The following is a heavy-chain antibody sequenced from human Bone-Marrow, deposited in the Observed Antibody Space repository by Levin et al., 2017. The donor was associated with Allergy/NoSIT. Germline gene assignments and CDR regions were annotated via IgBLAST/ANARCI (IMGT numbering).Heavy chain of an antibody. D-gene: IGHD4-17*01. CDR2: ISARGGNT. J-gene: IGHJ3*01. Sequence: GESLKISCAASGFTFSTYAMTWVRQAPGKGLEWVSGISARGGNTYYADSVKGRFNISRDNSKSTLYLQVNSLRDDDTALYYCAKTRTYGDPLDALDLWGQGTMVSVSS. CDR1: GFTFSTYA. CDR3: AKTRTYGDPLDALDL. V-gene: IGHV3-23*01.